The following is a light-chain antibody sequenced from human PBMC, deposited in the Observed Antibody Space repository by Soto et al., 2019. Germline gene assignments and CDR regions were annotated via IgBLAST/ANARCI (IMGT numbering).Light chain of an antibody. CDR2: GAS. CDR3: QQYNNWPT. V-gene: IGKV3-15*01. Sequence: EIVLTQSPVTLSLSPGERASLSCRASQAVGGTYLAWYQQKPGQAPRLLISGASTRATGIPARFSGSGSGTEFTLTISSLQSEDFAVYYCQQYNNWPTLGQGTRVEIK. CDR1: QAVGGTY. J-gene: IGKJ5*01.